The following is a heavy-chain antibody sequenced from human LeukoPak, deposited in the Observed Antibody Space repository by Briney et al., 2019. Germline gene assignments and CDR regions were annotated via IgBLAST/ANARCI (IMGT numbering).Heavy chain of an antibody. J-gene: IGHJ6*03. CDR2: ISAYNGNT. V-gene: IGHV1-18*01. Sequence: ASVEVSCKASGYRFSSYGISWVRQAPGQGLEWMGWISAYNGNTNYAQKLQGRVTMTTDTSTSTAYMELRSLRSDDTAVYYCARNVLLVYAIHRDHYYYYMDVWGKGTTVTVSS. CDR1: GYRFSSYG. D-gene: IGHD2-8*01. CDR3: ARNVLLVYAIHRDHYYYYMDV.